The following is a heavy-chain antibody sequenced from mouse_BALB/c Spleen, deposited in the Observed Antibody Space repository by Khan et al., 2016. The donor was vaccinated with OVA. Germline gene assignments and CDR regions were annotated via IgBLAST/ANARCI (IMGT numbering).Heavy chain of an antibody. CDR1: GYTFTNYG. V-gene: IGHV9-3-1*01. J-gene: IGHJ1*01. CDR3: ARSNSYWYFDC. Sequence: QIQLVQSGPELKKPGETVKISCKASGYTFTNYGTNWVKQAPGKGLKWMGWINTYTGEPTYADDFTGRSAFSLETSASPAYLQIKNLKNEDTATYFCARSNSYWYFDCWGAGTTVTVSS. CDR2: INTYTGEP. D-gene: IGHD4-1*02.